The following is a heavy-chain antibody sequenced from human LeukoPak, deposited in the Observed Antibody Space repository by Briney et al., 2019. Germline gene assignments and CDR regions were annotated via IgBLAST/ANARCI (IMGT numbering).Heavy chain of an antibody. D-gene: IGHD1-1*01. CDR1: GFTFSSYD. CDR3: AXSSKLERRAGLDY. J-gene: IGHJ4*02. Sequence: GGSLRLSCAASGFTFSSYDMHWVRQAPGKGLEWVSAICTAGDTYYPGSVKGRFTISRENSKNSLYLHMNSLRAGDTAVYYCAXSSKLERRAGLDYWGQGTLVTVSS. CDR2: ICTAGDT. V-gene: IGHV3-13*01.